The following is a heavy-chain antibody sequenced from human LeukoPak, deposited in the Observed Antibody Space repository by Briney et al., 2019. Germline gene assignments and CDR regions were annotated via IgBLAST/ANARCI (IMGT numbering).Heavy chain of an antibody. J-gene: IGHJ4*02. CDR1: GGSLSSYY. CDR3: ARDTYIYGSSAYYFDY. Sequence: SETLSLTCTVSGGSLSSYYWSWIRQPAGKGLEWIGRIHTSGSTNYNPSLMSRVTMSVDTSKNQFSLKLSSVTAADTAVYYCARDTYIYGSSAYYFDYWGQGTLVSVSS. D-gene: IGHD5-18*01. V-gene: IGHV4-4*07. CDR2: IHTSGST.